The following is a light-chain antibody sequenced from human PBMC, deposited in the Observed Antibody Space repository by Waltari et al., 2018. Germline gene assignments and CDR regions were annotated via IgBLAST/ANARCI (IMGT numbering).Light chain of an antibody. V-gene: IGKV3-20*01. CDR3: QHYVALPVT. CDR1: QSVGMT. CDR2: GAS. Sequence: EIVLTQSPGTLSLSPGDRATLSCRASQSVGMTLAWYQQKPGQAPSLVIYGASIRATGIPDRFSGSGYGTDFSLTISRLEPEDFAVYYCQHYVALPVTFGQGTKVEIK. J-gene: IGKJ1*01.